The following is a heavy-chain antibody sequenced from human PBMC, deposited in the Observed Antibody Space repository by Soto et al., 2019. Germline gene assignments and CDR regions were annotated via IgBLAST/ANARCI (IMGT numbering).Heavy chain of an antibody. J-gene: IGHJ2*01. V-gene: IGHV1-3*01. CDR2: INGGNGKT. CDR1: GYIFINYA. CDR3: ARSGYSSGWYHWYFDF. D-gene: IGHD6-19*01. Sequence: QVQLVQSGAEVRKPGASVKVSCKTSGYIFINYAMHWVRQAPGQRLEWMGWINGGNGKTEYSQKFQGRVTITRDTSASTVYMVLSSLTSEDTAVFYCARSGYSSGWYHWYFDFWGRGTLVTVSS.